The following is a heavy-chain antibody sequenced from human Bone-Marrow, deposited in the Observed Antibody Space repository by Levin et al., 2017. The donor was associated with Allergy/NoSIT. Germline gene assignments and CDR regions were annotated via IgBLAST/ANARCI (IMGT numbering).Heavy chain of an antibody. CDR3: AKDHPSSGWPAFEV. D-gene: IGHD6-19*01. Sequence: GGSLRLSCAVSGFAVETRAMSWVRQAPGKGLEWLSAITNNNGKTYYADFVKGRFTISRDTSENTVSLQMNSLRADDTAVYYCAKDHPSSGWPAFEVWGQGTLVTVSS. CDR1: GFAVETRA. V-gene: IGHV3-23*01. J-gene: IGHJ4*02. CDR2: ITNNNGKT.